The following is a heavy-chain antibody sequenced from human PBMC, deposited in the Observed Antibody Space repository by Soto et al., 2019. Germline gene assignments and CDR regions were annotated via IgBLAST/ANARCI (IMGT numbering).Heavy chain of an antibody. CDR3: AGSYKGYSVILTGPGTYFDY. CDR1: GGSISSYY. CDR2: IYYSGGT. V-gene: IGHV4-59*08. D-gene: IGHD3-9*01. Sequence: PLETLSLTCTVSGGSISSYYWSWIRQPPGKGLEWIGYIYYSGGTNYNPSLKSRVTISVDTSKNQFSLKLSSVTAADTAVYYWAGSYKGYSVILTGPGTYFDYWGQGTLVTVSS. J-gene: IGHJ4*02.